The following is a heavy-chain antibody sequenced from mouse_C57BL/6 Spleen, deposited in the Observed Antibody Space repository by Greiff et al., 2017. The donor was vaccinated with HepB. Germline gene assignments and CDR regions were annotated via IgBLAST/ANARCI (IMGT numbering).Heavy chain of an antibody. CDR1: GFTFSSYA. D-gene: IGHD2-4*01. CDR2: ISDGGSYT. J-gene: IGHJ3*01. Sequence: EVQGVESGGGLVKPGGSLKLSCAASGFTFSSYAMSWVRQTPEKRLEWVATISDGGSYTYYPDNVKGRVTLSRDNAKNNLYLQMSHLKSEDTAMYYCARYDYDEGFAYWGQGTLVTVSA. V-gene: IGHV5-4*01. CDR3: ARYDYDEGFAY.